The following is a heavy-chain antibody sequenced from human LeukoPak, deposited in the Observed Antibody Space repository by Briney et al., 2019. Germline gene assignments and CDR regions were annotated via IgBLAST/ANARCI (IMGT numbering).Heavy chain of an antibody. J-gene: IGHJ4*02. CDR2: IYYSGST. D-gene: IGHD4-17*01. CDR1: GGSISSGGYY. CDR3: ARLTLDYGDLH. V-gene: IGHV4-31*03. Sequence: PSETLSLTCTVSGGSISSGGYYWSWIRQHPGKGLEWIGYIYYSGSTYYNPSLKSRVTISVDTSKNQFSLKLSSVTAADTAMYYCARLTLDYGDLHWGQGTLVTVSS.